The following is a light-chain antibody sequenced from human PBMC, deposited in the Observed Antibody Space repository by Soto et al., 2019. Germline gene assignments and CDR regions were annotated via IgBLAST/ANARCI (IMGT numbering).Light chain of an antibody. CDR1: QSVSSN. J-gene: IGKJ1*01. Sequence: IVLTESPATLSVTQRERAPLSCRASQSVSSNSAWYQQKPGQAPRLLIYGASTRATGIPARFSGRGSETEFTLTISSLQSEDFGVYDCQQYDNWPRTFAQRAKVDI. CDR3: QQYDNWPRT. V-gene: IGKV3-15*01. CDR2: GAS.